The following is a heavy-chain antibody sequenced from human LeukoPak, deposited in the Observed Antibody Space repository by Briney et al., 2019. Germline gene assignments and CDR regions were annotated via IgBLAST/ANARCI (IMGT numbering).Heavy chain of an antibody. D-gene: IGHD3-10*01. V-gene: IGHV3-15*01. CDR2: IKSKTDGGTT. CDR1: GFSFNNYR. J-gene: IGHJ6*02. Sequence: PGGSLRLSCVASGFSFNNYRMTWVRQAPGKGLEWVGRIKSKTDGGTTDYAAPVKGRFTISRDDSKNTLYLQMNSLKTEDTAVYYCTTHLVQWFGENNYYYYGMDVWGQGTTVTVSS. CDR3: TTHLVQWFGENNYYYYGMDV.